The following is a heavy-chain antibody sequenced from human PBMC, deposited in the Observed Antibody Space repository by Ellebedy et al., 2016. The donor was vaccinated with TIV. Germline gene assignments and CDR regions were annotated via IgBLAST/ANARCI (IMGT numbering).Heavy chain of an antibody. J-gene: IGHJ4*02. V-gene: IGHV3-53*05. CDR3: ARTWEYDSTGTFDY. CDR2: IYSGGST. CDR1: GVTVSNNY. Sequence: GESLKISXAASGVTVSNNYMTWVRQAPGKGLELVSLIYSGGSTYYADSVKGRFTISRDNSKNTVYLQMNSLRAEDTAMYYCARTWEYDSTGTFDYWGQGTLVTVSS. D-gene: IGHD3-22*01.